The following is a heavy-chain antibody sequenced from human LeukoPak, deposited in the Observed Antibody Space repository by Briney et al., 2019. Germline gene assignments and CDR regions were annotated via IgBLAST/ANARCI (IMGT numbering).Heavy chain of an antibody. V-gene: IGHV3-48*04. CDR1: GFTFGSYS. CDR2: IGHTGSIT. CDR3: VRDGAVVTSGSYPWRYFQY. D-gene: IGHD3-10*01. Sequence: GGSLRLSCAGSGFTFGSYSMNWVRHAPGKGLEWVSYIGHTGSITDYADSVKGRFTVSGDNAKNSLYLQMNTLRAEDTAVYYCVRDGAVVTSGSYPWRYFQYWGLGTLVTVSS. J-gene: IGHJ1*01.